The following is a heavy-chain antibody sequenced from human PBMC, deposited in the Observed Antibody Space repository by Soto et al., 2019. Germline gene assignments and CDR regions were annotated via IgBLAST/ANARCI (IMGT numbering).Heavy chain of an antibody. V-gene: IGHV3-30-3*01. CDR3: ARDPARNLGYGMDV. J-gene: IGHJ6*04. D-gene: IGHD1-1*01. CDR2: ISFDGNYK. Sequence: QVQLVESGGGVVQPGRSLRLSCAASGFTFTNYPMHWVRQAPGKGLEWVTVISFDGNYKYTADSVKGRFTISRDNSKNTLYLQMNSLGAEDTAVYYCARDPARNLGYGMDVWGKGTTVTVSS. CDR1: GFTFTNYP.